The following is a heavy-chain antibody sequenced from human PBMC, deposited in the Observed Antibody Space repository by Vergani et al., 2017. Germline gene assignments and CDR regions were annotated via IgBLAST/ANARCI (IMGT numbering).Heavy chain of an antibody. Sequence: QVQLQQWGAGLLKPSETLSLTCAVYGGSFSGYYWSWIRQPPGKGLEWIGEINHSGSTNYNPSLKSRVTISVDTSKNQFSLKLSSVTAADTAVYYCAHRRIAAAGNFDYWGQGTLVTVSS. CDR2: INHSGST. CDR1: GGSFSGYY. CDR3: AHRRIAAAGNFDY. D-gene: IGHD6-13*01. J-gene: IGHJ4*02. V-gene: IGHV4-34*01.